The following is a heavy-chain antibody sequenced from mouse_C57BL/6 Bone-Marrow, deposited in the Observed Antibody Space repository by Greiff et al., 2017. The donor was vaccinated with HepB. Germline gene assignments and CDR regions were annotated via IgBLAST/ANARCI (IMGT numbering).Heavy chain of an antibody. J-gene: IGHJ2*01. D-gene: IGHD2-1*01. CDR2: IHPNSGST. CDR3: ARNYSMTYYFDY. Sequence: QVQLQQPGAELLKPGASVKLSCKASGYTFTSYWMHWVKQRPGQGLEWIGMIHPNSGSTNYNEKFKSKATLTVDKSSSTAYMQLSSLTSEDSAVYCCARNYSMTYYFDYWGQGTTLTVSS. V-gene: IGHV1-64*01. CDR1: GYTFTSYW.